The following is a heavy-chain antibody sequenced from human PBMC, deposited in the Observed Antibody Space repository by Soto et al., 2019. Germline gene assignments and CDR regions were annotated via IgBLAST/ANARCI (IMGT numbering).Heavy chain of an antibody. V-gene: IGHV3-73*02. Sequence: EVQLVESGGGVVQPGGSLKLSCVSAGLTFSGSAIHWVRQASGKGLEWVGRIRRTSDRHAKTYAASMNSRFTISTDDSTNTADLPVYSLSTEDTAMYYGTSRGGHPLDSWVQGTLVAVSS. CDR1: GLTFSGSA. D-gene: IGHD2-15*01. CDR2: IRRTSDRHAK. CDR3: TSRGGHPLDS. J-gene: IGHJ1*01.